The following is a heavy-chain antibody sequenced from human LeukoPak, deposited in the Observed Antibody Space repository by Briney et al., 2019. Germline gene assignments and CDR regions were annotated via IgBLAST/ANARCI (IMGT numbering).Heavy chain of an antibody. V-gene: IGHV3-21*01. CDR3: ARDSSGPWFDP. CDR1: GFTFSSYG. J-gene: IGHJ5*02. D-gene: IGHD6-6*01. CDR2: ITGSGSFV. Sequence: PGGSLRLSCAASGFTFSSYGMHWVRQAPGKGLEWVSSITGSGSFVYYADSVKGRFTISRDNAKNSLFLQMNSLRAEDTAVYYCARDSSGPWFDPWGQGALVTVSS.